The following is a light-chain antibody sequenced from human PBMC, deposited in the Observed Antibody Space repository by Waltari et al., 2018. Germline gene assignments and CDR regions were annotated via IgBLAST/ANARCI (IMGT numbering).Light chain of an antibody. CDR2: GDN. Sequence: NFMLTQPHSVSESPGKTVTISCTGSSGSIASTYVQWYQQRPGTAPTTGIYGDNQRPSGVPDRFSGSIDRSSNSASLTISGLKTEDEADYYCQSYDSSNVVFGGGTKLTVL. V-gene: IGLV6-57*02. J-gene: IGLJ2*01. CDR1: SGSIASTY. CDR3: QSYDSSNVV.